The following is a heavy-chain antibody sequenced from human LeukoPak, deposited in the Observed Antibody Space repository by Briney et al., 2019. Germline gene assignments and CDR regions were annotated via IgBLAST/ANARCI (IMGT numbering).Heavy chain of an antibody. Sequence: PSETLSLTCTVSGGSISSYYRSWIRQPPGEGPEWIGYINYSGSTNYNPPLKSRVTISIDTSKNQFSLKLSSVTAADTAIYYCARGYSTTWDDVGYIDYWGQGSLVTVSS. J-gene: IGHJ4*02. D-gene: IGHD2/OR15-2a*01. CDR1: GGSISSYY. V-gene: IGHV4-59*01. CDR2: INYSGST. CDR3: ARGYSTTWDDVGYIDY.